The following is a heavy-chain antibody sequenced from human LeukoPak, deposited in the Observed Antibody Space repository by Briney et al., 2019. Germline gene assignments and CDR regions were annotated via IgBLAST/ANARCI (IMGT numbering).Heavy chain of an antibody. D-gene: IGHD3-22*01. Sequence: SETLSLTCTVSGVSINSHYWSWIRQPPGKGLEWIGSIYYSGSTYYNPSLKSRVTIPVDTSKNQFSLNLRSVTAADTAVYYCARDNYYDSSGYQDYWGQGTLVTVSS. CDR2: IYYSGST. CDR3: ARDNYYDSSGYQDY. J-gene: IGHJ4*02. V-gene: IGHV4-39*07. CDR1: GVSINSHY.